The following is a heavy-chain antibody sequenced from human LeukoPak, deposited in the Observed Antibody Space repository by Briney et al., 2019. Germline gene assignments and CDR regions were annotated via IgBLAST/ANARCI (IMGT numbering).Heavy chain of an antibody. CDR1: GYTFTGYY. CDR3: ARGPLMTTVTTFTY. V-gene: IGHV1-2*02. Sequence: ASVKVSCKASGYTFTGYYMHWVRQAPGQGLEWMGWINPNSGGTNYAQKFQGRVTMTRDTSISTAYMELSRLRSDDTAVYYCARGPLMTTVTTFTYWSQGTLVTVSS. CDR2: INPNSGGT. D-gene: IGHD4-17*01. J-gene: IGHJ4*02.